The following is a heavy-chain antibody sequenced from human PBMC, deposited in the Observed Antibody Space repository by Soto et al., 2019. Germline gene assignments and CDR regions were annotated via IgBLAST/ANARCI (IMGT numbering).Heavy chain of an antibody. D-gene: IGHD3-22*01. J-gene: IGHJ3*02. CDR3: AGRGYYAFDI. CDR2: IYYSGST. CDR1: GGSISSSSYY. V-gene: IGHV4-39*01. Sequence: SQTLSLTCTVSGGSISSSSYYWGWIRQPPGKGLEWIGSIYYSGSTYYNPSLKSRVTISVDTSKNQFSLKLSSVTAADTAVYYCAGRGYYAFDIWGQGTMVTVSS.